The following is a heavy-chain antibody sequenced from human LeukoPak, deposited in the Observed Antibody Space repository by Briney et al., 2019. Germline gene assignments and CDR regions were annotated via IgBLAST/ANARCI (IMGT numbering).Heavy chain of an antibody. Sequence: PGGSLRLSCAASGFTFSSYEMNWVRQAPGKGLEWVSYISSSGSTIYYADSVKGRFTISRDNSKNTLYLQMNSLRAEDTAVYFCAKPALGTIFGVVPDYWGQGTLVTVSS. CDR3: AKPALGTIFGVVPDY. J-gene: IGHJ4*02. CDR1: GFTFSSYE. CDR2: ISSSGSTI. D-gene: IGHD3-3*01. V-gene: IGHV3-48*03.